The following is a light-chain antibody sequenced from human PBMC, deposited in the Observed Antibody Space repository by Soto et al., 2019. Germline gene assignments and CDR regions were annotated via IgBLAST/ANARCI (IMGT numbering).Light chain of an antibody. V-gene: IGLV2-14*01. CDR3: ASYTVSHTRV. CDR1: NSDVGAYNY. J-gene: IGLJ3*02. CDR2: EVN. Sequence: QSALTQPASVSGSPGQSITISCTGSNSDVGAYNYVSWYQQHPGKAPKLIIYEVNNRPSGVSYRFSGSKSGNTASLTISGLPAEDEADYYCASYTVSHTRVFGGGTKLTVL.